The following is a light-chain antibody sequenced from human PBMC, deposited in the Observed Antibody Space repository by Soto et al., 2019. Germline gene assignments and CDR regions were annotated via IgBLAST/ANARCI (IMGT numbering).Light chain of an antibody. CDR2: ATA. Sequence: IVLTQSPGTLSLSPGERATLSCRASQSVSSAFFAWYQKKPGQPLRLLIYATASRATGIPDRFSGSGSATDFTLTISRLEPEDFAVYYCQKYGDSPPTFGRGTK. CDR3: QKYGDSPPT. J-gene: IGKJ2*01. V-gene: IGKV3-20*01. CDR1: QSVSSAF.